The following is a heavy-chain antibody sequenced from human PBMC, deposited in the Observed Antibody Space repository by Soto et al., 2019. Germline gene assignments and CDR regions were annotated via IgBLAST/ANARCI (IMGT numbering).Heavy chain of an antibody. V-gene: IGHV3-74*01. Sequence: EVQLVESGGGLVQPGGSLRLSCAASGFTSSNYWMHWVRQAPGKGLVWVSRIKSDGSSTTYADSVKGRFTISRDNAKNTLDLQMHGLRGEDMAVYYCARSVRSGSFPYCYYAMDVWGQGTTVTVSS. D-gene: IGHD3-10*01. CDR3: ARSVRSGSFPYCYYAMDV. CDR1: GFTSSNYW. J-gene: IGHJ6*02. CDR2: IKSDGSST.